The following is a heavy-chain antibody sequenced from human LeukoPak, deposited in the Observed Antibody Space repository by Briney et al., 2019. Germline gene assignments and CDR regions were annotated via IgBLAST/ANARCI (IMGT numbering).Heavy chain of an antibody. CDR2: IYYSGST. Sequence: SETLSLTCTVSGGSISSGDYYWSWIRQPPGKGLEWIGYIYYSGSTYYNPSLKSRVTMSVDTSKNQFSLKLSSVTAADTAVYYCARVGDYGGNQNFDYWGQGTLVTVSS. CDR1: GGSISSGDYY. CDR3: ARVGDYGGNQNFDY. J-gene: IGHJ4*02. V-gene: IGHV4-30-4*01. D-gene: IGHD4-23*01.